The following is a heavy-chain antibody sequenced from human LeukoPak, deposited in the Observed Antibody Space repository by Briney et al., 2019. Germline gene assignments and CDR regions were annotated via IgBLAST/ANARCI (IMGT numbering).Heavy chain of an antibody. CDR1: GFTLSSYA. D-gene: IGHD6-19*01. Sequence: GGSLRLSCAASGFTLSSYAMHWVRQAPGKGLEYVSAISSNGGSTYYANSVKGRFTISRDNSKNTLYLQMGSLRAEDMAVYYCARVGTGAVAGDYYMDVWGKGTTVTVSS. V-gene: IGHV3-64*01. CDR2: ISSNGGST. J-gene: IGHJ6*03. CDR3: ARVGTGAVAGDYYMDV.